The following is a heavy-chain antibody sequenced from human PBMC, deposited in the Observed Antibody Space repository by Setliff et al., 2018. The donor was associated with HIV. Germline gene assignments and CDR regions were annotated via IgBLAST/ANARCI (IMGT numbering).Heavy chain of an antibody. V-gene: IGHV4-61*02. CDR2: IYTSGST. CDR1: GGSISSETFS. J-gene: IGHJ6*02. Sequence: SETLSLTCTVSGGSISSETFSWNWIRQPAGKGLEWIGRIYTSGSTDYNPSLKSRAILSVDTSQNQFSLQLKHVTAADTAIYYCAREQYHFVVDYYYYYGMDVWGQGNTVTVSS. CDR3: AREQYHFVVDYYYYYGMDV. D-gene: IGHD2-15*01.